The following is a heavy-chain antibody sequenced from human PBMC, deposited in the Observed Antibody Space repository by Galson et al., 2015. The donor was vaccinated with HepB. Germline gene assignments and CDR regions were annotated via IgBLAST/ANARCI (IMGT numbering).Heavy chain of an antibody. D-gene: IGHD2-2*02. Sequence: SLRLSCAASGFTFSSYAMHWVRQAPGKGLEWVAVIWYDGSNKYYADSVKGRFTISRDNSKNTLYLQMNSLRAEDTAVYYCARVYCSSTSCYNNYWYCDLWGRGTLVTVSS. J-gene: IGHJ2*01. CDR1: GFTFSSYA. V-gene: IGHV3-33*01. CDR2: IWYDGSNK. CDR3: ARVYCSSTSCYNNYWYCDL.